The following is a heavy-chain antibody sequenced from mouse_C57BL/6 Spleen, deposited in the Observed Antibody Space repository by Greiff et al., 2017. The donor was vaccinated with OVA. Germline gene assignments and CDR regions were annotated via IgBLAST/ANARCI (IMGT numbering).Heavy chain of an antibody. CDR1: GFTFSDYG. V-gene: IGHV5-17*01. CDR3: ARGAYDYAYYYAMDY. CDR2: ISSGSSTI. D-gene: IGHD2-4*01. Sequence: VQLKESGGGLVKPGGSLKLSCAASGFTFSDYGMHWVRQAPEKGLEWVAYISSGSSTIYYADTVKGRFTISRDNAKNTLFLQMTSLRSEDTDMYYCARGAYDYAYYYAMDYWGQGTSVTVSS. J-gene: IGHJ4*01.